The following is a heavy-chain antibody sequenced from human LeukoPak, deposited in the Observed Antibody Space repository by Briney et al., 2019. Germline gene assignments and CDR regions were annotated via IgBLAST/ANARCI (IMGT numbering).Heavy chain of an antibody. CDR2: IYYSGIT. CDR3: ARPPGIAAAWFDP. V-gene: IGHV4-39*01. Sequence: SETLSLTCTVSGGSISSNSYYWGWIRQPPGKGLEWIGSIYYSGITYYNPSLKSRVTISVDTSKDQFSLKLTSVTAADTAVYYCARPPGIAAAWFDPWGQGTLVTVSS. CDR1: GGSISSNSYY. J-gene: IGHJ5*02. D-gene: IGHD6-13*01.